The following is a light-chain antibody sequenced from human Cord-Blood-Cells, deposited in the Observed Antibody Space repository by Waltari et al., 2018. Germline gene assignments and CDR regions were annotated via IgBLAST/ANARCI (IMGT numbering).Light chain of an antibody. J-gene: IGKJ1*01. CDR3: MQALQTPWT. CDR2: LGS. V-gene: IGKV2-28*01. Sequence: IVMTPSPLSLPVTPGEPASISCRSSQSLLHSNGYNYLDWYLQKPGQSPQLLIYLGSNRASGVPDRFSGSGSGTDFTLKISRVEAEDVGVYYCMQALQTPWTFGQGP. CDR1: QSLLHSNGYNY.